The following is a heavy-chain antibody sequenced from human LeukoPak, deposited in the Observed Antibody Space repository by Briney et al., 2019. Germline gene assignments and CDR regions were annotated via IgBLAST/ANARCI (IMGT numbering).Heavy chain of an antibody. V-gene: IGHV3-23*01. CDR1: GYTFSSYG. J-gene: IGHJ4*02. Sequence: QPGGTLRLSCAASGYTFSSYGMSWVRQAPGKGLEWVSAISGSGGSTYYADSVKGRFTISRDNSKNTLYLQMNSLRAEDTAVYYCAKDQRLLWFGELLLGFDYWGQGTLVTVSS. D-gene: IGHD3-10*01. CDR3: AKDQRLLWFGELLLGFDY. CDR2: ISGSGGST.